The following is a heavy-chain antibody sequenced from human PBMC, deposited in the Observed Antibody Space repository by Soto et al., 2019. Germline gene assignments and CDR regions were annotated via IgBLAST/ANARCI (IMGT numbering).Heavy chain of an antibody. CDR2: ISAYNGNT. CDR3: ARDLGDIVVVPADVFDY. J-gene: IGHJ4*02. D-gene: IGHD2-2*01. Sequence: ASVKVSCKASGYTFTSYGISWVRQAPGQGLEWMGWISAYNGNTNYAQKLQGRVTMTTDTSTSTAYMELRSLRSDDTAVYYCARDLGDIVVVPADVFDYWGQGTLVTVSS. V-gene: IGHV1-18*01. CDR1: GYTFTSYG.